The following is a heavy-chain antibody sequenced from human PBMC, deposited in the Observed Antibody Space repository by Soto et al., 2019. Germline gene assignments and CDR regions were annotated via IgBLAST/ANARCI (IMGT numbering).Heavy chain of an antibody. J-gene: IGHJ5*02. CDR2: IYYSGST. Sequence: SETLSLTCTVSGGSISSGGYYWSWIRQHPGKGLEWIGYIYYSGSTYYNPSLKSRVTISVDTSKNQFSLKLSSVTAADTAVYYCARAGHCSGGSCYTGPYNWFDPWGQGTLVTV. V-gene: IGHV4-31*03. CDR3: ARAGHCSGGSCYTGPYNWFDP. CDR1: GGSISSGGYY. D-gene: IGHD2-15*01.